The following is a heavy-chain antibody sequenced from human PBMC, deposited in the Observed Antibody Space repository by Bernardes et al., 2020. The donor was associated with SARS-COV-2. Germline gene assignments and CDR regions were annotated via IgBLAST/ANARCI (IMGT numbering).Heavy chain of an antibody. D-gene: IGHD3-16*01. CDR1: GFTFSGYD. J-gene: IGHJ6*02. V-gene: IGHV3-13*05. Sequence: GGSLRLSCAASGFTFSGYDMHWVRQSTGRGLEWVSGIDTARVPKYIDSVKGRFTISRENALSFLSLEMNDLKAGDSGVYYCARARASFGYAMDVWGQGTTVTVPS. CDR2: IDTARVP. CDR3: ARARASFGYAMDV.